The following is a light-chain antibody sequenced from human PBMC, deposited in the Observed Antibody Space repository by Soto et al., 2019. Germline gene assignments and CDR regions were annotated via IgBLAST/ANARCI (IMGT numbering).Light chain of an antibody. CDR2: DAS. J-gene: IGKJ4*01. Sequence: DIQMTQSPSSLSASVGDSVTITCQATQDIANYLNWYQQKPGKAPKLLIYDASNLATGVPSRFRGSGSGTDFSFTISSLQPEDLPTYYCQQYGNLPLTFGGGTKVEIK. CDR1: QDIANY. CDR3: QQYGNLPLT. V-gene: IGKV1-33*01.